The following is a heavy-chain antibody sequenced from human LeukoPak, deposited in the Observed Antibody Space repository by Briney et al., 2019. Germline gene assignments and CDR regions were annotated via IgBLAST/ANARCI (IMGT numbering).Heavy chain of an antibody. CDR2: IYYSGST. J-gene: IGHJ4*02. Sequence: KPSETLSLTCTVSGGSISSYYWSWIRQPPGKGLEWIGYIYYSGSTNYNPSLESRVTISVDTSKNQFSLKLSSVTAADTAVYYCARDRHCSGGSCYYFDYWGQGTLVTVSS. D-gene: IGHD2-15*01. CDR3: ARDRHCSGGSCYYFDY. CDR1: GGSISSYY. V-gene: IGHV4-59*01.